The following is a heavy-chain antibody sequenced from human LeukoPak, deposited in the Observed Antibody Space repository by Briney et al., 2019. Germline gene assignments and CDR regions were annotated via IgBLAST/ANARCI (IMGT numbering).Heavy chain of an antibody. V-gene: IGHV1-18*01. D-gene: IGHD6-19*01. J-gene: IGHJ4*02. CDR3: ASASGYSSGWYPSFDY. CDR1: GYTFTSYG. CDR2: ISAYNGNT. Sequence: ASVKVSCKASGYTFTSYGISWVRQAPGQGLEWMGWISAYNGNTNYAQKLQGRVTMTTDTSTSTAYMELRSLRSDDTAVYYCASASGYSSGWYPSFDYWGQGTLVTVSS.